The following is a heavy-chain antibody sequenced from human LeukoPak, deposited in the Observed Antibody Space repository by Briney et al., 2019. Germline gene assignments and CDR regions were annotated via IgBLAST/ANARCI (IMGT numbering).Heavy chain of an antibody. CDR3: ARETPRRGETRDGYR. CDR2: IKEDGSET. J-gene: IGHJ4*02. V-gene: IGHV3-7*01. Sequence: GGSLRLSCAASGFTFSSYAMSWVRQAPGKGLECLANIKEDGSETYYADSVKGRFTISRDNPKNLLFLQINSLRVEDTAVYYCARETPRRGETRDGYRWGQGTLVTVSS. CDR1: GFTFSSYA. D-gene: IGHD5-24*01.